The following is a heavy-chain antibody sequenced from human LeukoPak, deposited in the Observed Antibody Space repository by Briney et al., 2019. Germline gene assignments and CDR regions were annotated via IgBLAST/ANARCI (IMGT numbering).Heavy chain of an antibody. J-gene: IGHJ4*02. Sequence: GGSLRLSCAASGFTFSGSAMHWVRQASGKGLEWVGRIRSKANSYATAYAASVKGRFTISRDDSKNTAYLQMNSLKTEDTAVYYCTRRVDIAMVEGLDFDYWGQGTLVTVSS. V-gene: IGHV3-73*01. CDR1: GFTFSGSA. D-gene: IGHD5-18*01. CDR2: IRSKANSYAT. CDR3: TRRVDIAMVEGLDFDY.